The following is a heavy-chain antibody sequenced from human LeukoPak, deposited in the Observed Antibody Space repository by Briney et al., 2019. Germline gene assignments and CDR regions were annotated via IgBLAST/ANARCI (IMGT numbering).Heavy chain of an antibody. CDR3: ARGPAASGYYDSRGRNGYFDY. D-gene: IGHD3-22*01. CDR2: ISSSGSTI. V-gene: IGHV3-48*03. Sequence: GGSLRLSCSASGFTFSSYEMNWVRQAPGKGLEWVSYISSSGSTIYYVDSVKGRFTISRDNAKNSLYLQMNSLRAEDTAVYYCARGPAASGYYDSRGRNGYFDYWGQGTLVTVSS. J-gene: IGHJ4*02. CDR1: GFTFSSYE.